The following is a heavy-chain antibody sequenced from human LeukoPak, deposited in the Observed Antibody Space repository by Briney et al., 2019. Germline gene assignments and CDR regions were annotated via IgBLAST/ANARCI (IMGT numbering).Heavy chain of an antibody. CDR1: GGSISSGYNY. J-gene: IGHJ4*02. CDR2: IYYSGST. Sequence: SETLSLTCTVSGGSISSGYNYWDWIRQPPGKGLEWIGYIYYSGSTNYNPSLKSRVTISVDTSKNQFSLKLSSVTAADTAVYYCARYYDSSGYYLDYWGQGTLVTVSS. V-gene: IGHV4-61*01. D-gene: IGHD3-22*01. CDR3: ARYYDSSGYYLDY.